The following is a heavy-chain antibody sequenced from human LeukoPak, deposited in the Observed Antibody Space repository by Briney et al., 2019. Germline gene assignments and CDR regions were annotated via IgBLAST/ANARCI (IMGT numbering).Heavy chain of an antibody. Sequence: SETLSLTCTVSGGSISSYSWSWIRQPPGKGLEWVGYIYYSGSTNYYPASKTRVSISVEKSKKQCSLKLSSVTAADTAVYYCARLEPGDNWFDPWGQGTLVTVSS. D-gene: IGHD1-14*01. CDR1: GGSISSYS. CDR3: ARLEPGDNWFDP. V-gene: IGHV4-59*08. J-gene: IGHJ5*02. CDR2: IYYSGST.